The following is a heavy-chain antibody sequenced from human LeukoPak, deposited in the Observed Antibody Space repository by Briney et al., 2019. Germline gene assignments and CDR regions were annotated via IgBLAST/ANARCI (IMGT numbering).Heavy chain of an antibody. V-gene: IGHV1-2*06. CDR1: GGTFSSYA. CDR3: ARVLFRGSSRFDY. CDR2: INPNSGAT. Sequence: ASVKVSCKASGGTFSSYAISWVRQAPGQGLEWMGRINPNSGATNYAQNFLGRVTMARDTSISTAYMELNSLTSDDTAVYYCARVLFRGSSRFDYWGPGTLVIVSS. D-gene: IGHD1-26*01. J-gene: IGHJ4*02.